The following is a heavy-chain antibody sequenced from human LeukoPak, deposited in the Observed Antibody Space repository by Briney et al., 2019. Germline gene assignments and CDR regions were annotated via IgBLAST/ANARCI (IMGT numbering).Heavy chain of an antibody. CDR2: INAGNGNT. CDR1: GYTFTSYA. Sequence: ASVKVSCKASGYTFTSYAMHWVRQAPGQRLEWMGWINAGNGNTKCSQKFQGRVTITRDTSASTAYMELSSLRSEDTAVYYCAREAQIAVQFDYWGQGTLVTVSS. J-gene: IGHJ4*02. D-gene: IGHD6-19*01. CDR3: AREAQIAVQFDY. V-gene: IGHV1-3*01.